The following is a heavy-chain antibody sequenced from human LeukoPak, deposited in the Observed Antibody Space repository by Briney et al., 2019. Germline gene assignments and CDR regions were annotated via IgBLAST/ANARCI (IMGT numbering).Heavy chain of an antibody. Sequence: GGSLRLSCAASGFTFSSYWMNWVRQAPGKGLEWVANIKQDGSEKYYVDSVKGRFTISRDNSKNTLYLQMNSLRAEDTAVYYCAKRGNYGSGSYSGAFDIWGQGTMVTVSS. V-gene: IGHV3-7*03. CDR2: IKQDGSEK. CDR3: AKRGNYGSGSYSGAFDI. J-gene: IGHJ3*02. D-gene: IGHD3-10*01. CDR1: GFTFSSYW.